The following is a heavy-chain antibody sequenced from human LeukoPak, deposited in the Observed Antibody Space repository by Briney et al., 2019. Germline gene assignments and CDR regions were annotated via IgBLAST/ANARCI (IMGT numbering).Heavy chain of an antibody. CDR2: ISGSGGSA. CDR3: AKGRSTIFGVIIISPDFDY. CDR1: GFTFSSYA. Sequence: GGSLRLSCAASGFTFSSYAMSWVRQAPGKGLEWVSVISGSGGSAYYADSVKGRFTISRDNSKNTLHLQMNSLSAEDTAVYYCAKGRSTIFGVIIISPDFDYWGQGTLVTVSS. D-gene: IGHD3-3*01. V-gene: IGHV3-23*01. J-gene: IGHJ4*02.